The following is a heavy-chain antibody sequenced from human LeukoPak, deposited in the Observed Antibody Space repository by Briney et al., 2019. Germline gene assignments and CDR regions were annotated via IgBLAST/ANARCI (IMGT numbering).Heavy chain of an antibody. CDR2: INWDGTST. CDR1: AFIFHDHG. D-gene: IGHD6-19*01. CDR3: ASGDMNGWYFDR. Sequence: PGGSLRLSCAASAFIFHDHGMSWVRQGPGKGLEWASGINWDGTSTGYADSVKGRFTISRDNAKNSLYLQMNSLRVEDTALYYCASGDMNGWYFDRWGQGTLVTVSS. V-gene: IGHV3-20*04. J-gene: IGHJ4*02.